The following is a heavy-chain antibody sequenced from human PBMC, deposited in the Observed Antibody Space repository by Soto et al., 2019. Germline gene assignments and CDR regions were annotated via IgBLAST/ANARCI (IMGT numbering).Heavy chain of an antibody. CDR1: GASINNNNYY. V-gene: IGHV4-30-4*01. D-gene: IGHD3-22*01. CDR2: VYYSGTT. CDR3: DRMSYFYDKRYFDP. Sequence: SEPLSLTCTVSGASINNNNYYWSWIRQTPGKGLEWIGYVYYSGTTDYIPSLKSRLSMSIDKSQNQFTLKLNSVTAADTATYYCDRMSYFYDKRYFDPWGRGNLVTGSS. J-gene: IGHJ2*01.